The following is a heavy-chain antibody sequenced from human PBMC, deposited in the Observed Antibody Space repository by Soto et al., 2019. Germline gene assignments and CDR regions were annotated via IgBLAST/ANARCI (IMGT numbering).Heavy chain of an antibody. CDR2: IYWDDDK. Sequence: QITLKESGPTLVKPTQTLTLTCTFSGFSLSTSGVGVGWIRQPPGKALEWLALIYWDDDKRYSPSLKSRLTTXKXTXXNQVVLIMTNMDPVDTATYYCAHSSDAFPWGYFDYWGQGTLVTVSS. CDR1: GFSLSTSGVG. D-gene: IGHD3-16*01. J-gene: IGHJ4*02. V-gene: IGHV2-5*02. CDR3: AHSSDAFPWGYFDY.